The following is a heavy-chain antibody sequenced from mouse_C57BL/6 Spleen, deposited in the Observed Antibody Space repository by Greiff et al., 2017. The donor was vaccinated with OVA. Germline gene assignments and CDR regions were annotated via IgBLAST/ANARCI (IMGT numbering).Heavy chain of an antibody. D-gene: IGHD1-1*02. V-gene: IGHV1-66*01. Sequence: QVQLKESGPELVKPGASVKISCKASGYSFTSYYIHWVKQRPGQGLEWIGWIYPGSGNTKYNEKFKGKATLTADTSSSTAYMQLSSLTSEDSAVYYCAKGWVPYFDYWGQGTTLTVSS. CDR1: GYSFTSYY. CDR2: IYPGSGNT. CDR3: AKGWVPYFDY. J-gene: IGHJ2*01.